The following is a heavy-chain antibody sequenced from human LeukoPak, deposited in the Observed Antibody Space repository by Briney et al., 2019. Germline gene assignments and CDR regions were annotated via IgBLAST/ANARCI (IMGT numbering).Heavy chain of an antibody. CDR2: IWSDGGNK. Sequence: QSGGSLRLSCAASGFTFSSFGMHWVRQAPGKGLEWVAVIWSDGGNKYYADSVKGRFTISRDNSKNTLYLQMSSLRAEDTAVYYCAKDRWPSGVYYYMDVWGKGTTVTVSS. J-gene: IGHJ6*03. D-gene: IGHD4-23*01. CDR3: AKDRWPSGVYYYMDV. V-gene: IGHV3-33*06. CDR1: GFTFSSFG.